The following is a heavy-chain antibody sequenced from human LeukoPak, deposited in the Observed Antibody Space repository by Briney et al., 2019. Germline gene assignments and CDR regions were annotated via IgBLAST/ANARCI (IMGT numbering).Heavy chain of an antibody. CDR1: GYSFTSYW. J-gene: IGHJ5*02. Sequence: GESLKISCKGSGYSFTSYWISWVRQMPGKGLEWMGRIDPSDSYTNCSPSFQGHVTISADKSISTAYLQWSSLKASDTAMYYCARFIGYCSSTSCSTWGQGTLVTVSS. CDR3: ARFIGYCSSTSCST. V-gene: IGHV5-10-1*01. CDR2: IDPSDSYT. D-gene: IGHD2-2*03.